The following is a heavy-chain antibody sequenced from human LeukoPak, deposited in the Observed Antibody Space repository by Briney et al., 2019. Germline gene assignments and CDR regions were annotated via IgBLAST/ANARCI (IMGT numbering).Heavy chain of an antibody. CDR2: IYYSGST. CDR3: ASRAYGGNSYLY. D-gene: IGHD4-23*01. Sequence: PSETLSLTCTVSGGSISSGDYYWSWIRQPPGKGLERIGDIYYSGSTFYNPSLKGRVTISLDTSKNQFSLKLTSVTAADTAVYYCASRAYGGNSYLYWGQGTLVTVSS. J-gene: IGHJ4*02. CDR1: GGSISSGDYY. V-gene: IGHV4-30-4*01.